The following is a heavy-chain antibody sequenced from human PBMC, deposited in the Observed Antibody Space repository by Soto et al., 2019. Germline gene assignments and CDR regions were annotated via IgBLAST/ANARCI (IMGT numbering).Heavy chain of an antibody. V-gene: IGHV3-66*01. CDR1: GFTVSSNY. CDR2: IYSGGST. Sequence: EVQLVESGGGLVQPGGSLRLSCAASGFTVSSNYMSWVRQAPGKGLAWVSVIYSGGSTYYADSVKGRFTISRDNSKNTLYLQMNSLRAEDTAVYYCARGFLERLHFDYWGQGTLVTVSS. D-gene: IGHD3-3*01. CDR3: ARGFLERLHFDY. J-gene: IGHJ4*02.